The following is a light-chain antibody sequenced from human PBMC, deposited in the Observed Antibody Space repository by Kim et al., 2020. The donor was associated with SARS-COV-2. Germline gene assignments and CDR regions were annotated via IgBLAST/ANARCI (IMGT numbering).Light chain of an antibody. Sequence: RQTATLTCTGNSYHVGNQGAAWLQQHQGHPPTLIFYRSNDRPSGISERLSASRSGNTASLTITELQPEDEADYYCSAWDTSLSGVVFGGGTQLTVL. CDR2: RSN. CDR1: SYHVGNQG. CDR3: SAWDTSLSGVV. V-gene: IGLV10-54*01. J-gene: IGLJ3*02.